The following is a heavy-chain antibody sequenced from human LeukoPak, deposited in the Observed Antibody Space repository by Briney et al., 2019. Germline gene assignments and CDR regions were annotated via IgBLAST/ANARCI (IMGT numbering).Heavy chain of an antibody. V-gene: IGHV3-74*01. CDR1: GFTFSSYW. Sequence: PGGSLRLSCAASGFTFSSYWMHWVRQAPGKGLVWVARIKSDVSKTDYAASVKGRFTISRDDANNILYLQMNSLRVDDTAVYYCTAIRPDYWGQGTVVTVSS. CDR3: TAIRPDY. J-gene: IGHJ4*02. D-gene: IGHD2-21*02. CDR2: IKSDVSKT.